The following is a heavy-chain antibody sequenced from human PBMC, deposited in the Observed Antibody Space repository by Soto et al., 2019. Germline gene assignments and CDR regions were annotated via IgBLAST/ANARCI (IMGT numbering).Heavy chain of an antibody. D-gene: IGHD1-26*01. CDR3: ARSTKRVGATSYNWFDP. CDR1: GYTFTSYG. CDR2: ISAYNGNT. Sequence: GASVKVSCKASGYTFTSYGISWVRQAPGQGLEWMGWISAYNGNTNYAQKLQGRVTMTTDTSTSTAYMELRSLRSDDTAVYYCARSTKRVGATSYNWFDPWGQGTLVTVSS. V-gene: IGHV1-18*01. J-gene: IGHJ5*02.